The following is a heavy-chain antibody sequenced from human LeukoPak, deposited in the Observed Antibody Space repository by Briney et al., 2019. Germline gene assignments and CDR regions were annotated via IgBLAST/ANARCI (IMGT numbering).Heavy chain of an antibody. CDR2: FYVGGAT. Sequence: GGSLRLSCAVSGFSVTNNYMSWVRQAPGKGLEWVSVFYVGGATYYADSVKGRFTISRDNSENTLYLQMKNLRAEDTAVYYCARGDGYNFFDYWGQGTLVTVSS. CDR3: ARGDGYNFFDY. D-gene: IGHD5-24*01. J-gene: IGHJ4*02. CDR1: GFSVTNNY. V-gene: IGHV3-53*01.